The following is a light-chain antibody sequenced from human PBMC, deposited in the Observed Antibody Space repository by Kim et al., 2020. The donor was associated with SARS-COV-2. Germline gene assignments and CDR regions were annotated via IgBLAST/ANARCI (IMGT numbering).Light chain of an antibody. CDR2: DVS. CDR3: CSYTGSDTHV. V-gene: IGLV2-14*03. Sequence: GQSITTAGTGTSSDVGAYNYVSWYQQHPGKAPKLMLYDVSNRPSGVSNRFSGSKSGNTASLTISGLQAEDEADYYCCSYTGSDTHVFGTGTKVTVL. CDR1: SSDVGAYNY. J-gene: IGLJ1*01.